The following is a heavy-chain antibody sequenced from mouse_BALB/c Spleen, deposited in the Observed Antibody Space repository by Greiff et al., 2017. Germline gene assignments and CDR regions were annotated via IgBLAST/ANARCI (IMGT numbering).Heavy chain of an antibody. CDR3: AIYYGNYGWFAY. CDR1: GYAFSSYW. V-gene: IGHV1-80*01. D-gene: IGHD2-1*01. J-gene: IGHJ3*01. Sequence: VKLMESGAELVRPGSSVKISCKASGYAFSSYWMNWVKQRPGQGLEWIGQIYPGDGDTNYNGKFKGKATLTADKSSSTAYMQLSSLTSEDSAVYFCAIYYGNYGWFAYWGQGTLVTVSA. CDR2: IYPGDGDT.